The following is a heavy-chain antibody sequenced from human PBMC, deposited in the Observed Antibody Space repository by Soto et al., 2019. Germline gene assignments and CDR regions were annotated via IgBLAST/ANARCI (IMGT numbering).Heavy chain of an antibody. CDR2: INPSGGST. CDR1: GYTFTSYY. D-gene: IGHD2-2*01. CDR3: ARDIVVVPAARQADAFDF. J-gene: IGHJ3*01. V-gene: IGHV1-46*01. Sequence: ASVKVSCKASGYTFTSYYMHWVRQAPGQGLEWMGRINPSGGSTSYAQKFQGRVTMTTDTSTSTAYMELRSLRSEDTAVYYCARDIVVVPAARQADAFDFRGQGTMVTVSS.